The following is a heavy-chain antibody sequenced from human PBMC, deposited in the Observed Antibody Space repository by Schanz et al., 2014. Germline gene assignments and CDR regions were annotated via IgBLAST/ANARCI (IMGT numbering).Heavy chain of an antibody. D-gene: IGHD2-2*01. CDR1: GFTVSSNH. J-gene: IGHJ4*02. Sequence: GQLAESGGGLVQPGGSLRLSCAVSGFTVSSNHMSWVRQAPGKGLEWVAVIWYDENNKYYADSVKGRFTMSRDNSKNTLYLQMNSLRAEDTAVYYCAKDLLYGAPMPLNHLDYWGQGTLVTVSS. V-gene: IGHV3-33*06. CDR3: AKDLLYGAPMPLNHLDY. CDR2: IWYDENNK.